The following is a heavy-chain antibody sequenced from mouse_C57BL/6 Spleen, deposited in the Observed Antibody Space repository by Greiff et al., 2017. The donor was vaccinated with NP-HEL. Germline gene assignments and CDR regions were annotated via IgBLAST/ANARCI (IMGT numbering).Heavy chain of an antibody. CDR1: GYTFTEYT. V-gene: IGHV1-62-2*01. Sequence: QVQLQQSGAELVKPGASVKLSCKASGYTFTEYTIHWVKQRSGQGLEWIGWFYPGSGSIKYNEKFKDKATLTADKSSSTVYMELSRLTSEDSAVYFCARHEGPIYYGNDYYAMDYWGQGTTVTVSS. D-gene: IGHD2-1*01. CDR2: FYPGSGSI. CDR3: ARHEGPIYYGNDYYAMDY. J-gene: IGHJ4*01.